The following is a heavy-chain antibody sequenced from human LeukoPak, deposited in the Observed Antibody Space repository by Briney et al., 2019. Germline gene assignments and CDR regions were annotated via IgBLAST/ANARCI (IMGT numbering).Heavy chain of an antibody. CDR1: GFTFSSYA. V-gene: IGHV3-23*01. CDR3: ARGYGSGSYLKELRPFDP. D-gene: IGHD3-10*01. CDR2: ISGSGGST. J-gene: IGHJ5*02. Sequence: GGSLRLSCAASGFTFSSYAMSWVRQAPGKGLEWVSAISGSGGSTYYADSVKGRFTISRDNSKNTLYLQMNSLRSDDTAVYYCARGYGSGSYLKELRPFDPWGQGTLVTVSS.